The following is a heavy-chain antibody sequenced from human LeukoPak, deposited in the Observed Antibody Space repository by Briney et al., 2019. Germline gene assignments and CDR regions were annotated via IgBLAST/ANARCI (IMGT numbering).Heavy chain of an antibody. V-gene: IGHV4-59*01. CDR1: GGSIGSYY. J-gene: IGHJ2*01. CDR3: ARDSGPRYFDL. Sequence: PSETLSLTCTVSGGSIGSYYWSWIRQPPGKGLEWIGYIYYSGNTNYNPSLKSRVTMSVDTSKNQFSLKLSSVTAADTAVYYCARDSGPRYFDLWGRGTLVTVSS. CDR2: IYYSGNT.